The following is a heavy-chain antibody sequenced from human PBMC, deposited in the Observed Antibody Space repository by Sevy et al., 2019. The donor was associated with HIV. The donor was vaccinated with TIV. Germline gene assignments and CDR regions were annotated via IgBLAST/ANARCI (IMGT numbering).Heavy chain of an antibody. CDR2: IYSGGST. CDR1: GFTVSSNY. D-gene: IGHD3-10*01. CDR3: GRVGQPSKQYYYYMDV. Sequence: GGSLRLSCAASGFTVSSNYMSWVRQAPGKGLEWVSVIYSGGSTYYADSVKGRFTISRDNSKNTLYLQMNSLRAEDTGVYYCGRVGQPSKQYYYYMDVWGKGTTVTVSS. V-gene: IGHV3-53*01. J-gene: IGHJ6*03.